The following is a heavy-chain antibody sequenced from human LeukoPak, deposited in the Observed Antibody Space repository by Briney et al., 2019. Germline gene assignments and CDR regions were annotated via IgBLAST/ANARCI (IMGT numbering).Heavy chain of an antibody. CDR1: GFTFSNCG. CDR2: IRYDGNNK. D-gene: IGHD1-14*01. J-gene: IGHJ4*02. Sequence: PGGSLRLSCGASGFTFSNCGMLWVRQAPGKGLDWVAFIRYDGNNKLYADSVKGRFTISRDNSKNTLYLHINSLRAEDTAVYYCVKDNPLDYWGQGTLVTVSS. CDR3: VKDNPLDY. V-gene: IGHV3-30*02.